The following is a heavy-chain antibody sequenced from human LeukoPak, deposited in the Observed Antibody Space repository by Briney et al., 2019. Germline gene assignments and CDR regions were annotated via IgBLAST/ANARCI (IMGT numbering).Heavy chain of an antibody. CDR2: IWYDGSNK. CDR1: GFTFSSYG. D-gene: IGHD2-2*02. Sequence: GRSLRLSCAASGFTFSSYGMHWVHQAPGKGLEWVAVIWYDGSNKYYADSVKGRFTISRDNSKNTLYLQMNSLRAEDTAVYYCARERIVVVPAAILGWFDPWGQGTLVTVSS. V-gene: IGHV3-33*01. CDR3: ARERIVVVPAAILGWFDP. J-gene: IGHJ5*02.